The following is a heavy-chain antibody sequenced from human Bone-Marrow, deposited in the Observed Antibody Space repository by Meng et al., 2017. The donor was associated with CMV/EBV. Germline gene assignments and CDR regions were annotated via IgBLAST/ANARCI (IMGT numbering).Heavy chain of an antibody. Sequence: GESLKISCAASGFTFSSYWMSWVRQAPGKGLEWVSFISSSDNSIYYADSVQGRFTISRDNAKNSLYLQMDGLRAEDTAIYYCAIGHCRTTTCYTGEFWGQGTLVTVSS. CDR2: ISSSDNSI. D-gene: IGHD2-2*02. CDR3: AIGHCRTTTCYTGEF. CDR1: GFTFSSYW. J-gene: IGHJ4*02. V-gene: IGHV3-48*04.